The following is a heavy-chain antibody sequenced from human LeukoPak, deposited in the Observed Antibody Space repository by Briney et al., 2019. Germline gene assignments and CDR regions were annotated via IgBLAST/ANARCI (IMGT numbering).Heavy chain of an antibody. D-gene: IGHD6-13*01. J-gene: IGHJ6*03. Sequence: ASVKVSCKASGYTFTSYYMHWVRQAPGQGLEWMGWINPNSGGTNYAQKLQGRVTMTTDTSTSTAYMELRSLRSDDTAVYYCARDSSSWYYYYYYMDVWGKGTTVTISS. V-gene: IGHV1-2*02. CDR1: GYTFTSYY. CDR3: ARDSSSWYYYYYYMDV. CDR2: INPNSGGT.